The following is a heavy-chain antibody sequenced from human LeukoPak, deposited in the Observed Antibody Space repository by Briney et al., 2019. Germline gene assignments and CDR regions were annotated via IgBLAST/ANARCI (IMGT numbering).Heavy chain of an antibody. Sequence: SETLSLTCTVSGGTINSSTYYGGWVRQPPGKGLEWIGSIFYTGTTFYKPSLKGRLTISVDTSKNQFSLRLISVTAADTAVYFYARQELYGPMDDGGQGTLVAVSS. J-gene: IGHJ4*02. CDR1: GGTINSSTYY. CDR3: ARQELYGPMDD. D-gene: IGHD3-10*01. V-gene: IGHV4-39*01. CDR2: IFYTGTT.